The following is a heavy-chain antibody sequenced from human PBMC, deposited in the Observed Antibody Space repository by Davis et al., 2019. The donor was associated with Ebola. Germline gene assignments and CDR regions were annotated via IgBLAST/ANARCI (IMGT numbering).Heavy chain of an antibody. V-gene: IGHV3-7*01. Sequence: GGSLRLSCAASGFTFSSYWMSWVRQAPGKGLEWVANIKQDGSEKYYVDSVKGRFTISRDNAKNSLYLQMNSLRAEETAVYYCARAIRVRYYDILTGYKNQYYFDYWGQGTLVTVSS. CDR2: IKQDGSEK. J-gene: IGHJ4*02. D-gene: IGHD3-9*01. CDR3: ARAIRVRYYDILTGYKNQYYFDY. CDR1: GFTFSSYW.